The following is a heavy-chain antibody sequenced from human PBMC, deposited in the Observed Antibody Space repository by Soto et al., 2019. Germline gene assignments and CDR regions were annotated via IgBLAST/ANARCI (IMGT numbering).Heavy chain of an antibody. CDR1: GFTFSYYG. CDR2: MHTGGNEK. J-gene: IGHJ4*02. D-gene: IGHD2-21*01. CDR3: ARDADTTGHCSHFDL. V-gene: IGHV3-33*08. Sequence: QVQLVESGGGVVQPGGSLRLSCAASGFTFSYYGFHWVRQAPGKGLEWVAVMHTGGNEKYYVDSVKGRFTVSRDDSRNMVYLEMRGLRAEDTAEYFCARDADTTGHCSHFDLLGRGALVAVS.